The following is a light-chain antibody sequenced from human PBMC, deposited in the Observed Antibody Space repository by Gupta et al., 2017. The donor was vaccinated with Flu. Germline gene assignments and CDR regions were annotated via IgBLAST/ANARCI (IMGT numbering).Light chain of an antibody. J-gene: IGLJ1*01. CDR3: SSWSGPITHYV. Sequence: QSALTQPASVSGSPGQSITISCTGTSSDVGAYNYVSWYQHHPGKAPELIIYDFSNRPSGVSNRFSGSKSGNTASLTISGLQAEEEADYYCSSWSGPITHYVFGTGTKVTVL. CDR2: DFS. V-gene: IGLV2-14*03. CDR1: SSDVGAYNY.